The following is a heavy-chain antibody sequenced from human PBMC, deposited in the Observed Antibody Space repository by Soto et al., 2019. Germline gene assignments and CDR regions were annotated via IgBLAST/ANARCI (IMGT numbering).Heavy chain of an antibody. Sequence: GESLKIACKGSGYSFTSYWIGWVRQMPGKGLEWMGIIYPGDSDTRYSPSFQGQVTISADKSISTAYLQWSSLKASDTAMYYCARSGYWYYYDSSGYSYGMDVWGQGTTVTVSS. J-gene: IGHJ6*02. D-gene: IGHD3-22*01. CDR2: IYPGDSDT. CDR3: ARSGYWYYYDSSGYSYGMDV. V-gene: IGHV5-51*01. CDR1: GYSFTSYW.